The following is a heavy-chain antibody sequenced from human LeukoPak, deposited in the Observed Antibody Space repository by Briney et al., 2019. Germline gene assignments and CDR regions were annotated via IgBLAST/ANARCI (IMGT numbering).Heavy chain of an antibody. CDR1: GFTFDDYA. V-gene: IGHV3-23*01. CDR2: ICGDGGST. J-gene: IGHJ4*02. D-gene: IGHD6-19*01. Sequence: GGSLRLSCAASGFTFDDYAMHWVRQGPGKGLEWVSLICGDGGSTYYADSVKGRFTISRDNSKNTLFLQMNSLRAEDTAVYYCAKDARRTSGWYFFDYWGQGTLVTVSS. CDR3: AKDARRTSGWYFFDY.